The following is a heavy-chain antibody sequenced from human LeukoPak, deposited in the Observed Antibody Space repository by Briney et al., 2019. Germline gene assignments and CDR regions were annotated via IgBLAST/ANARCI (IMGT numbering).Heavy chain of an antibody. Sequence: PGGSLRLSCGASGFTFNKHGMHWVRQAPGKGLEWAAFIRHDGSNTYYADSMKGRFTISRDNSKNTVDLQMNSLRTEDTAIYYCSKDINSYCRGDCSDYWGQGTLVIVSS. CDR1: GFTFNKHG. CDR3: SKDINSYCRGDCSDY. CDR2: IRHDGSNT. J-gene: IGHJ4*02. D-gene: IGHD2-15*01. V-gene: IGHV3-30*02.